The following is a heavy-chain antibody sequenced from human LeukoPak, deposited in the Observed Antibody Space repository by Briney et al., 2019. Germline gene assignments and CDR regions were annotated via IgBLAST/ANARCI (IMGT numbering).Heavy chain of an antibody. J-gene: IGHJ4*02. CDR2: ITGSGGST. CDR3: ARGRNTGRQFYFDY. Sequence: AGSLRLSCAASGFTFSSSGMGWVRQAPGKGLECVSPITGSGGSTSYTDSVKGRFTISRDNSKNTLYLQMNSLRAEDTAVYYCARGRNTGRQFYFDYWGQGTLVTVAS. CDR1: GFTFSSSG. D-gene: IGHD5-18*01. V-gene: IGHV3-23*01.